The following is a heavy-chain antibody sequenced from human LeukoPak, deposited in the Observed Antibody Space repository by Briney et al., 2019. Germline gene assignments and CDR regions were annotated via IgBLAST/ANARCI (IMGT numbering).Heavy chain of an antibody. CDR2: ISSSGSTI. CDR1: GFTFSSYE. CDR3: AKDGTAAIAPYFDY. V-gene: IGHV3-48*03. J-gene: IGHJ4*02. Sequence: GGSLRLSCAASGFTFSSYEMNWVRQAPGKGLEWVSYISSSGSTIYYADSVKGRFTISRDNSKNTLYLQMNSLRAEDTAVYYCAKDGTAAIAPYFDYWGQGTLVTVSS. D-gene: IGHD2-2*01.